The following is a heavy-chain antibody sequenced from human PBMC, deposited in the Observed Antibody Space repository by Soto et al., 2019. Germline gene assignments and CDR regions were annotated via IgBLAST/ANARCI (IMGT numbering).Heavy chain of an antibody. V-gene: IGHV3-11*01. CDR1: GFIFENFG. CDR2: ITFSGNTV. CDR3: ARVSWREKYGMDV. Sequence: AGGSLRLSCAASGFIFENFGMSWVRQAPGKGLEWISYITFSGNTVYYADSLKGRFTISRDNAKNSLYLQMNRLRAEDTAVYYCARVSWREKYGMDVWGQGTTVTVSS. J-gene: IGHJ6*02.